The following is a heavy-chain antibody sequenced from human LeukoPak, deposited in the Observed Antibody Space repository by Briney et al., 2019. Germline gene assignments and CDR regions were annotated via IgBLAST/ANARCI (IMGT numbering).Heavy chain of an antibody. V-gene: IGHV3-7*05. CDR3: ARGGASRFDY. J-gene: IGHJ4*02. CDR1: GFTFSSYW. Sequence: GGSLTLSCAASGFTFSSYWMSWVRQAPGKGLEWVAKIKSDGSEKYYVDSVKGRFTISRDNAKNSLHLQMNSLRVEDTAVYYCARGGASRFDYWGRGTLVTVSS. CDR2: IKSDGSEK. D-gene: IGHD1-26*01.